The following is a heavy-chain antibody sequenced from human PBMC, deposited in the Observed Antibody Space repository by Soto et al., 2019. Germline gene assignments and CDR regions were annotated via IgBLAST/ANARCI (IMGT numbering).Heavy chain of an antibody. CDR2: ISYDGSNK. CDR3: AKDLFVVVTRVDMDYYYGMDV. Sequence: GGSLRLSCAASGFTFSSYGMHWVRQAPGKGLEWVAVISYDGSNKYYADSVKGRFTISRDNSKNTLYLQMNSLRAEDTAVYYCAKDLFVVVTRVDMDYYYGMDVWGHGTTVTVSS. V-gene: IGHV3-30*18. J-gene: IGHJ6*02. CDR1: GFTFSSYG. D-gene: IGHD2-21*02.